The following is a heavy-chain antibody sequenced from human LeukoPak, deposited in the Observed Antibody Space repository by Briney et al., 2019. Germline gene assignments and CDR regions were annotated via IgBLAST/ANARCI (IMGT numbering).Heavy chain of an antibody. D-gene: IGHD1-1*01. CDR3: ARRPGTKYAFDI. CDR2: IYYSGST. J-gene: IGHJ3*02. Sequence: SETLSLTCTVSGGSISSSSYYWGWIRQPPGKGLEWIVSIYYSGSTYYNPSLKSRVTISVDTSKNQFSLKLSSVTAADTAVYYCARRPGTKYAFDIWGQGTMVTVSS. CDR1: GGSISSSSYY. V-gene: IGHV4-39*01.